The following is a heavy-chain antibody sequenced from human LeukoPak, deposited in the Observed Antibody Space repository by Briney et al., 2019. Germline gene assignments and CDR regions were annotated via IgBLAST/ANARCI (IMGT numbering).Heavy chain of an antibody. CDR1: GFTFSRYG. D-gene: IGHD2-2*02. Sequence: GGSLRLSCAASGFTFSRYGMHWVRQASGKGLEWVSFIRYDGSYKDYADSVKGRFTISRDNSKNTLHLQMNSLRTEDTAVYYCAKDPLYTDYWGQGTLVTVSS. CDR3: AKDPLYTDY. CDR2: IRYDGSYK. J-gene: IGHJ4*02. V-gene: IGHV3-30*02.